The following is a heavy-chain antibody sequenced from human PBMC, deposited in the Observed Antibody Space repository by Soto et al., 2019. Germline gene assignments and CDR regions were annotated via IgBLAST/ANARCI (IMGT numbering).Heavy chain of an antibody. V-gene: IGHV4-31*03. CDR1: GGSISRGGYY. CDR3: ARDKVWGDYDFWSGYSHGKWFDP. Sequence: TSETLSLTCTVSGGSISRGGYYWIWIRQHPGKGLEWIGYIYYSGSTYYNPSLKSRVTISVDTSKNQFSLKLSSVTAADTAVYYCARDKVWGDYDFWSGYSHGKWFDPWGQGTMVTVSS. D-gene: IGHD3-3*01. J-gene: IGHJ5*02. CDR2: IYYSGST.